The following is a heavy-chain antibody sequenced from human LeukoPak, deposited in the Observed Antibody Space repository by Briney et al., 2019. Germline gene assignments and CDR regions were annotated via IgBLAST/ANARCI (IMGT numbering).Heavy chain of an antibody. D-gene: IGHD7-27*01. V-gene: IGHV4-34*01. Sequence: SETLSLTCAVYGGSFSGYYWSWIRQPPGKGLEWIGEINHSGSTNYNPSLKSRVTISVDTSKNQFSLKLSSVTAADTAVYYCARASTGFTGDLDYWGQGTLVTVSS. J-gene: IGHJ4*02. CDR2: INHSGST. CDR1: GGSFSGYY. CDR3: ARASTGFTGDLDY.